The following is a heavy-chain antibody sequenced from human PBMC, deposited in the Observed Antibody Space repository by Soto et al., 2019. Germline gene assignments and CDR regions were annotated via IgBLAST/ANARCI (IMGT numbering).Heavy chain of an antibody. J-gene: IGHJ6*02. CDR3: ARSHSSSWYPYYYYGMDV. CDR2: IIPIFGTA. D-gene: IGHD6-13*01. Sequence: SVKVCCKASGGTFSSYAISWVRQAPGQGLEWMGGIIPIFGTANYAQKFQGRVTITADKSTSTAYMELSSLRSEDTAVYYCARSHSSSWYPYYYYGMDVWGQGTTVTVSS. CDR1: GGTFSSYA. V-gene: IGHV1-69*06.